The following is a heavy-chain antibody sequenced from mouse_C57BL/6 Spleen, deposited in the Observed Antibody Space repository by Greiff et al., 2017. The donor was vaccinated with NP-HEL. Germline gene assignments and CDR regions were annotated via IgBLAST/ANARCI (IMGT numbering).Heavy chain of an antibody. Sequence: QVQLQQSGAELVMPGASVKLSCKASGYTFTSYWMHWVKQRPGQGLEWIGEIDPSDSYTNYNQKFKGKSTLTVDKSSSTAYMQLSSLTSEDSAVYYCARVGYDYDAYWGQGTLVTVSA. CDR3: ARVGYDYDAY. CDR1: GYTFTSYW. V-gene: IGHV1-69*01. J-gene: IGHJ3*01. D-gene: IGHD2-4*01. CDR2: IDPSDSYT.